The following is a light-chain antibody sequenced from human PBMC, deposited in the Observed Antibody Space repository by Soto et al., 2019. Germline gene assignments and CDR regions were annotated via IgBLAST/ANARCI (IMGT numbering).Light chain of an antibody. V-gene: IGLV2-14*03. CDR1: SSDVGGYNY. Sequence: QPALTQPASVSGSPGQWITTSCTGTSSDVGGYNYVSWYQQHPGKAPKLMIYGVSNRPSGVSNRFSGSKSGNTASLTISGLQAEDEANYYCSSYTSSSSLGVFGTGTKVTVL. CDR3: SSYTSSSSLGV. CDR2: GVS. J-gene: IGLJ1*01.